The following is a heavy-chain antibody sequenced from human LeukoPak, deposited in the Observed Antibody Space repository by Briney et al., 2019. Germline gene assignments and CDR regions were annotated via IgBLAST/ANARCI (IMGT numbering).Heavy chain of an antibody. D-gene: IGHD4-17*01. J-gene: IGHJ4*02. Sequence: PGGSLRLSCAASGFTFSSYAMSWVRQAPGKGLEWVSAISGSGGSTYYADSVKGRFTISRDNSKNTLYLQMNSLRAEDTAVYYCAKDRGIYGDYAVFDYWGQGTLVTVSS. CDR1: GFTFSSYA. V-gene: IGHV3-23*01. CDR2: ISGSGGST. CDR3: AKDRGIYGDYAVFDY.